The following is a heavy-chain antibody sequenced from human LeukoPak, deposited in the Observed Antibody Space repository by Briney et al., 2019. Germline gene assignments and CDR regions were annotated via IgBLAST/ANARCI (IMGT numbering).Heavy chain of an antibody. Sequence: GGSLTLSCAASGFSFSDYWMTWVRQAPGAGLEFVANINPDGTATYYADPVKGRFTISRDNAKNSVYLQMNSLRAEDTAVYHCGRFGYVAGVDLWGQGTLVTVSS. V-gene: IGHV3-7*01. CDR2: INPDGTAT. CDR3: GRFGYVAGVDL. D-gene: IGHD6-19*01. J-gene: IGHJ4*02. CDR1: GFSFSDYW.